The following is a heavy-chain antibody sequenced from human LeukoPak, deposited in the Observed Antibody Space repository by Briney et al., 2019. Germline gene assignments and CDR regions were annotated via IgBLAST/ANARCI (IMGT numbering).Heavy chain of an antibody. Sequence: PSETLSLTCAVYGGSFSGYYWSWIRQPPGKGLEWIGEINHSGSTNYNPSLKSRVTISVDTSKNQFSLKLTSVTAADTAVYYCAGHHPRNTVDFWGQGTLVTVSS. CDR2: INHSGST. J-gene: IGHJ4*02. CDR1: GGSFSGYY. V-gene: IGHV4-34*01. D-gene: IGHD2/OR15-2a*01. CDR3: AGHHPRNTVDF.